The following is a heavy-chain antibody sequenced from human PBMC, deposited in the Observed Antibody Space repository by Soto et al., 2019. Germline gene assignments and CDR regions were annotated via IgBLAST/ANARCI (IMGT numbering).Heavy chain of an antibody. CDR3: ARDYDTCGYYRYYFDY. Sequence: QVQLVQSGAEVKKPGASVKVSCKASGYTFTSYGISWVRQAPGQGLEWMGWISGYNGNTNHAQKLQGRVTMTTDTSTSTAYMELRSLRSNDTAVYYCARDYDTCGYYRYYFDYWGQGTLVTVSS. D-gene: IGHD3-22*01. J-gene: IGHJ4*02. CDR2: ISGYNGNT. V-gene: IGHV1-18*01. CDR1: GYTFTSYG.